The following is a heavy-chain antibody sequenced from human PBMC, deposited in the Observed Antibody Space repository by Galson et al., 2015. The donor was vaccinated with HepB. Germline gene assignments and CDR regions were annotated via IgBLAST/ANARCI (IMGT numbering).Heavy chain of an antibody. Sequence: SVKVSCKASGGTFSSYAISWVRQAPGQGLEWMGRIIPILGIANYAQKFQGRVTITADKSTSTAYMELSSLRSEDTAVYYCARDYSYYDFWSGYLPGGYYYYYMDVWGKGTTVTVSS. CDR2: IIPILGIA. CDR1: GGTFSSYA. J-gene: IGHJ6*03. D-gene: IGHD3-3*01. V-gene: IGHV1-69*04. CDR3: ARDYSYYDFWSGYLPGGYYYYYMDV.